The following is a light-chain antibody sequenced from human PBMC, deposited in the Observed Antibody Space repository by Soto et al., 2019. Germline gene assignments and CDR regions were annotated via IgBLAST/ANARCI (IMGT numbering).Light chain of an antibody. CDR3: TSYTSSYIFV. CDR2: QVS. CDR1: SSDVGASEY. J-gene: IGLJ1*01. V-gene: IGLV2-8*01. Sequence: QSALTQPPSASGSPGKSVTISCTGTSSDVGASEYVSWYQQHPGKAPKLMIYQVSKRPSGVPDRFSGSRSGNTASLTVSGLQAEDEADYYCTSYTSSYIFVLGGGTKLTLL.